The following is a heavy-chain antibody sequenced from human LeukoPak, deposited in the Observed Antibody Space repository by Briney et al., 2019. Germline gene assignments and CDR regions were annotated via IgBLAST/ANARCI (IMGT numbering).Heavy chain of an antibody. V-gene: IGHV3-23*01. CDR2: ITGSGDLT. D-gene: IGHD5-12*01. CDR3: AKGGRGYSGYDYGYFDY. CDR1: GITFSTYV. J-gene: IGHJ4*02. Sequence: GGSLRLSCAASGITFSTYVMSWVRQAPGKGLEWVSVITGSGDLTNYADSVKGRFTISRDNAKNSLYLQMNSLRAEDTALYYCAKGGRGYSGYDYGYFDYWGQGTLVTVSS.